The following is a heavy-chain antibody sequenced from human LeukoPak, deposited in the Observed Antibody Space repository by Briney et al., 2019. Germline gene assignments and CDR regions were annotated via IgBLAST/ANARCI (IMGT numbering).Heavy chain of an antibody. Sequence: PGGSLRLSCAASGFTFSSYAMSWVRQAPGKGLEWVSAISGSGGSTYYADSVKGRFTISRDNSKNTLYLQMNSLRAEDTAVYYCARDFPAYYYDSSGPWGAFDIWGQGTMVTVSS. J-gene: IGHJ3*02. CDR3: ARDFPAYYYDSSGPWGAFDI. CDR1: GFTFSSYA. CDR2: ISGSGGST. V-gene: IGHV3-23*01. D-gene: IGHD3-22*01.